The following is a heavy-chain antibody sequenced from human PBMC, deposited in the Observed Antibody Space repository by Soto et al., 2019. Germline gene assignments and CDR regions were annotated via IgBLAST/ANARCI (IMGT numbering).Heavy chain of an antibody. J-gene: IGHJ4*02. Sequence: SETLSLTCTVSGGSISSGDYYWSWIRQPPGKGLEWIGYIYYSGSTYYNPSLKSRVTISVDTSKNQFSLKLSSVTAADTAVYYCAREDASGPSALFWGQGTLVTVSS. CDR3: AREDASGPSALF. D-gene: IGHD5-12*01. CDR1: GGSISSGDYY. CDR2: IYYSGST. V-gene: IGHV4-30-4*01.